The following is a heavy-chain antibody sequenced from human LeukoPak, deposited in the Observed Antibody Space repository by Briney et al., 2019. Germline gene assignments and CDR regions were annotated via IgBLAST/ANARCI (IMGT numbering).Heavy chain of an antibody. D-gene: IGHD3-22*01. V-gene: IGHV3-23*01. J-gene: IGHJ4*02. CDR2: ISGSGGST. CDR3: AKAWYYDSRVYFDY. Sequence: GGSLRVSCAASGFTFSSYAMSWVRQAPGKGLEWVSAISGSGGSTYYADSVKGRFTISRDNSKNTLYLQMNSLRAEDTAVYYCAKAWYYDSRVYFDYWGQGTLVTVSS. CDR1: GFTFSSYA.